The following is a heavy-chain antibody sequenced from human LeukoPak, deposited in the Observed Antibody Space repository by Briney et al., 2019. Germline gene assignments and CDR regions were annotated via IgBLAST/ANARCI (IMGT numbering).Heavy chain of an antibody. CDR3: ARDLGGFDY. V-gene: IGHV4-39*07. Sequence: SETLSLTCTVSSGSISSSSSYWGWIRQPPGKGLEWIGSIHYSGSTNYNPSLKSRVTISVDTSKNQFSLKLSSVTAADTAVYYCARDLGGFDYWGQGTLVTVSS. J-gene: IGHJ4*02. CDR1: SGSISSSSSY. CDR2: IHYSGST.